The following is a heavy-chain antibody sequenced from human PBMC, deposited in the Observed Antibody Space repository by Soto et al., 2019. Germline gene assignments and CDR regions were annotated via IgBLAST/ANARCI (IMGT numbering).Heavy chain of an antibody. CDR1: GYTFTSYA. V-gene: IGHV1-3*01. CDR3: ARAVAVPADLDY. J-gene: IGHJ4*02. D-gene: IGHD2-2*01. CDR2: INAGNGNT. Sequence: ASVKVSCKASGYTFTSYAMHWVRQAPGQRLEWMGWINAGNGNTKYSQKFQGRVTITRDTSASTAYMELSSLRFEDTAVYYCARAVAVPADLDYSGQGTLVTGSS.